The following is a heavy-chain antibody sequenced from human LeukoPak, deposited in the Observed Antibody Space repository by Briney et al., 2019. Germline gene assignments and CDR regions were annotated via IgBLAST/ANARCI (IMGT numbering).Heavy chain of an antibody. Sequence: SETLSLTCTVSGVSISSSYWSWVRQPPGKGLEWVGYIYYSGDSNYNPSLKSRVTISVDTSKNQFSLKLSSVTAADTAVYYCAVIAAAGPFFDYWGQGTLVTVSS. V-gene: IGHV4-59*08. CDR2: IYYSGDS. J-gene: IGHJ4*02. CDR3: AVIAAAGPFFDY. D-gene: IGHD6-13*01. CDR1: GVSISSSY.